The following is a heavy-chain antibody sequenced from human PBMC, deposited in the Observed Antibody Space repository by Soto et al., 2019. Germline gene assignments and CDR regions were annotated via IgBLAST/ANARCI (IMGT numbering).Heavy chain of an antibody. CDR1: GGSISSGGYY. V-gene: IGHV4-31*03. Sequence: PSETLSLTCTVSGGSISSGGYYWSWIRQHPGKGLEWIGYIYYSGSTYYNPSLKSRVTISVDTSKNQFSLKPSSVTAADTAVYYCARAVYRYYFDYWGQGTLVTVSS. CDR3: ARAVYRYYFDY. CDR2: IYYSGST. D-gene: IGHD2-2*02. J-gene: IGHJ4*02.